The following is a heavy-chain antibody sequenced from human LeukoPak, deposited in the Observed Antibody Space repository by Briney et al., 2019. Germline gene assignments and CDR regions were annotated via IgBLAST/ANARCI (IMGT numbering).Heavy chain of an antibody. Sequence: PSETLSLTCAVSGGSIGSGGYSWSWVRQPPGKGLEWIGYIYHSGSTYYNPSLKSRVTISVDRSKNQFSLKLNSVTAADTAVYYCARGPDTPEYYYYGMDVWGQGTTVTVSS. CDR3: ARGPDTPEYYYYGMDV. D-gene: IGHD1-14*01. J-gene: IGHJ6*02. CDR2: IYHSGST. V-gene: IGHV4-30-2*01. CDR1: GGSIGSGGYS.